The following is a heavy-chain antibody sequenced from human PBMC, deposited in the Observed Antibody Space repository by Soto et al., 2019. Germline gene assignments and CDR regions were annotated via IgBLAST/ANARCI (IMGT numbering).Heavy chain of an antibody. D-gene: IGHD2-15*01. V-gene: IGHV4-34*01. CDR1: GASVSSYY. CDR3: AEGCSGGSCYSSDY. Sequence: SETLSLTCTVSGASVSSYYWSWIRQPPGKGLEWIGEINHSGSTNYNPSLKSRVTISVDTSKNQFSLKLSSVTAADTAVYYCAEGCSGGSCYSSDYWGQGTLVTVSS. CDR2: INHSGST. J-gene: IGHJ4*02.